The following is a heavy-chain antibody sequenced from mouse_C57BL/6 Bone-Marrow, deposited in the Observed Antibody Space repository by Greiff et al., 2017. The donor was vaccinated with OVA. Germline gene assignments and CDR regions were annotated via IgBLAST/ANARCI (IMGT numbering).Heavy chain of an antibody. CDR2: IYPGSGST. V-gene: IGHV1-55*01. CDR3: ARSAYYSNYVFAY. CDR1: GYTFTSYW. J-gene: IGHJ3*01. Sequence: QVQLQQPGAELVKPGASVKMSCKASGYTFTSYWITWVKQRPGQGLEWIGDIYPGSGSTNYNEKFKSKATLTVDTSSSTAYMQLSSLTSEDSAVDYCARSAYYSNYVFAYWGQGTLVTVSA. D-gene: IGHD2-5*01.